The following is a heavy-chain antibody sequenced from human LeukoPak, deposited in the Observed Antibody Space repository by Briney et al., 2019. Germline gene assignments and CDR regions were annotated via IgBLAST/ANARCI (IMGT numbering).Heavy chain of an antibody. Sequence: QPGGSLRLSCAASGFTFSSYWMSWVRQAPGKGLEWVANIKQDGSEKYYVDSVKGRFTISRDNAKNSLYLQMSNLRAEDTAVYFCARGGGLDVWGQGATVTVSS. CDR2: IKQDGSEK. J-gene: IGHJ6*02. CDR3: ARGGGLDV. D-gene: IGHD3-16*01. V-gene: IGHV3-7*03. CDR1: GFTFSSYW.